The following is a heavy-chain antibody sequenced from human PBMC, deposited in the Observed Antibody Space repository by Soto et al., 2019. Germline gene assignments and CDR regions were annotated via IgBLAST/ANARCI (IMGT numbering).Heavy chain of an antibody. D-gene: IGHD7-27*01. V-gene: IGHV1-2*04. J-gene: IGHJ6*03. CDR2: INPNSGET. Sequence: QVQLVQSGAEVKKPWASVKVSCKASGYTFTGYYMHWMRQAPGQGLEWMGWINPNSGETDYAQNFQGWVTMTRDMSISTAYMELSGLKSNDTAVYYCARGGGLTYYYYIDVWGKGTTVTVSS. CDR3: ARGGGLTYYYYIDV. CDR1: GYTFTGYY.